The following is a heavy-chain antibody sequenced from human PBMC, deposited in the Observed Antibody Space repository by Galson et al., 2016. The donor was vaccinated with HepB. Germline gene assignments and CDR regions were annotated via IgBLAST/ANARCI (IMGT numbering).Heavy chain of an antibody. CDR1: GDSVTNDDTI. J-gene: IGHJ6*02. D-gene: IGHD5-18*01. Sequence: CAISGDSVTNDDTIWNWIRRSPSRGLEWLGRTYYGPQWFNEYAVSVKSRITINSDTSRNQFSLQLDSVTPDDTAAYFCTRGYMHTGMNVWGQGTTVTVSS. V-gene: IGHV6-1*01. CDR3: TRGYMHTGMNV. CDR2: TYYGPQWFN.